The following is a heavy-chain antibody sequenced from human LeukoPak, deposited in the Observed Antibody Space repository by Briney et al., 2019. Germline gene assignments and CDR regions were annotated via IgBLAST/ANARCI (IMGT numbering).Heavy chain of an antibody. D-gene: IGHD2-15*01. V-gene: IGHV4-34*01. CDR2: IHHTGST. Sequence: SETLSLTCAVYGGSFSGYYWSWIRQPPGKGLEWIGEIHHTGSTNYNPSLKSRVTISGDTSRNQFSLKLTSLTAADTADYYCARGRVSAYYFDYWGQGTLVTVSS. CDR1: GGSFSGYY. J-gene: IGHJ4*02. CDR3: ARGRVSAYYFDY.